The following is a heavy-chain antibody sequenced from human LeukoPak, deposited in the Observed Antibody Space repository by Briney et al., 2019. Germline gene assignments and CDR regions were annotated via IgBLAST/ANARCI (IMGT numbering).Heavy chain of an antibody. D-gene: IGHD3-3*01. Sequence: GRSLRLSCAASGFTFDDYAMHWVRQAPGKGLEWVSGISRNSGSIGYADSVKGRFTISRDNAKNSLYLQMNSLRAEDTALYYCAKDMSSSKGGYYDFWSGYSSVDGFDPWGQGTLVTVSS. V-gene: IGHV3-9*01. CDR1: GFTFDDYA. CDR3: AKDMSSSKGGYYDFWSGYSSVDGFDP. J-gene: IGHJ5*02. CDR2: ISRNSGSI.